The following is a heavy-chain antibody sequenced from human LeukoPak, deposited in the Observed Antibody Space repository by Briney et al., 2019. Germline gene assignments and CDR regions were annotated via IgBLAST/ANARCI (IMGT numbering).Heavy chain of an antibody. V-gene: IGHV1-2*02. CDR2: INPNSGGT. CDR3: ARGAPAAGDDPFDI. Sequence: GASVTVSCTASGHTFTDYYMHWVRQAPGQGREWMGWINPNSGGTNHAQKFQGRVTMTSDTSISTAYMELRRLRSDDTAVYFCARGAPAAGDDPFDIWGQGTMVIVSS. J-gene: IGHJ3*02. D-gene: IGHD6-25*01. CDR1: GHTFTDYY.